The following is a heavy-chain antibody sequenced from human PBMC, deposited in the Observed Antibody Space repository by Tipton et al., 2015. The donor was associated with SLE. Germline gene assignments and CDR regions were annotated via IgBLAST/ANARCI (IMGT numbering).Heavy chain of an antibody. V-gene: IGHV4-59*01. CDR2: IDYSGST. J-gene: IGHJ4*03. CDR1: GGSISGYY. CDR3: ATAPRGACGLWWSV. D-gene: IGHD2-21*01. Sequence: LRLSCTVSGGSISGYYWSWIRQPPGTGLEWIGFIDYSGSTNYSPSLKSRVTISLDMSENQFSLTLSSVTAADTAVYYCATAPRGACGLWWSVWGQGTLVTVSS.